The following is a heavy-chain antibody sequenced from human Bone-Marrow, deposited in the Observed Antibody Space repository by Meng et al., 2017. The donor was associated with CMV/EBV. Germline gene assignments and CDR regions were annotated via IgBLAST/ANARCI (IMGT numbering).Heavy chain of an antibody. V-gene: IGHV3-74*01. J-gene: IGHJ5*02. CDR2: INSDGSST. Sequence: GESLKISCAASGFTFSGYVMNWVRQAPGKGLVWVSRINSDGSSTSYADSVKGRFTISRDNAKNTLYLQMNSLRAEDTAVYFCARAQFDPWGQGTLVTVSS. CDR1: GFTFSGYV. CDR3: ARAQFDP.